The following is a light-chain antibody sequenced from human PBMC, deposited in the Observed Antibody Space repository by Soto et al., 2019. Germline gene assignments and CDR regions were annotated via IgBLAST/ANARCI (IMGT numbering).Light chain of an antibody. CDR2: EVS. CDR1: SSDVGGYNY. V-gene: IGLV2-8*01. J-gene: IGLJ2*01. Sequence: QSALTQPPSASGSPGQSVTISCTGTSSDVGGYNYVSWYQQHPGKAPKLMIYEVSKRPSGVPDRFSGSKSGNTASLTVSGLQAEDEADYFCAAWDDRVSVNVVFGGGTKLTVL. CDR3: AAWDDRVSVNVV.